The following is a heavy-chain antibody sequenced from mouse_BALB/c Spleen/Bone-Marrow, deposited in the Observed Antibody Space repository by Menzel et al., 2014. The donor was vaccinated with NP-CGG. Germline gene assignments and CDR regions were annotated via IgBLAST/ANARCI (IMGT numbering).Heavy chain of an antibody. J-gene: IGHJ3*01. Sequence: VQLQQPGPELVKPGASVKISCKTSGYTFTEYTIHWVKQSHGKSLEWIGNINPNTGGTTYNQKFKDKATLTVDMSSSTAYMDLRSLTSEDSAVYYCARGRFAYWGQGTLVTVSA. CDR1: GYTFTEYT. V-gene: IGHV1-18*01. CDR2: INPNTGGT. CDR3: ARGRFAY.